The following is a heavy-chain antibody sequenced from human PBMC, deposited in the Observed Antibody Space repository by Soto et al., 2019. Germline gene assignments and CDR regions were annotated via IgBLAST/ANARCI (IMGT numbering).Heavy chain of an antibody. Sequence: SETLSLTCTVSGGSISSGGYYWSWIRQHPGKGLEWIGYIYYSGSTYYNPSLKSRVTISVDTSKNQFSLKLSSVTAADTAVYYCARAFSSSGNYYYYYYMDVWGKGTTVTVSS. V-gene: IGHV4-31*03. CDR1: GGSISSGGYY. CDR3: ARAFSSSGNYYYYYYMDV. D-gene: IGHD6-6*01. CDR2: IYYSGST. J-gene: IGHJ6*03.